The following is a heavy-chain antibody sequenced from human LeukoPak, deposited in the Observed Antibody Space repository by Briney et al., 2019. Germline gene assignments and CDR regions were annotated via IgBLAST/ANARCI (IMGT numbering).Heavy chain of an antibody. CDR1: GYSISSGYY. CDR3: ARLLTNWSRFDY. V-gene: IGHV4-38-2*01. J-gene: IGHJ4*02. Sequence: PSETLSPTCAVSGYSISSGYYWGWIRQPPGKGLEWIGSIYHSGSTYYNPSLKSRVTISVDTSKNQFSLKLSSVTAADTAVYYCARLLTNWSRFDYWGQGTLVTVSS. CDR2: IYHSGST. D-gene: IGHD1-1*01.